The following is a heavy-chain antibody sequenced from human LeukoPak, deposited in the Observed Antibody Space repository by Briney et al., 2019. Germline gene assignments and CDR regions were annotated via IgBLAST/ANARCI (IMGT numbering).Heavy chain of an antibody. CDR1: GLTFSNAW. V-gene: IGHV3-15*01. Sequence: PGGSLSLSCAVSGLTFSNAWMTWVRQAPGRGREWVGRIKRKTDGGTTDYTAPMKGRFTISRDDSKNTLFLQMNSLKTEDTAVYYCNSTLGYWGQGTLVTVSS. CDR2: IKRKTDGGTT. J-gene: IGHJ4*02. CDR3: NSTLGY.